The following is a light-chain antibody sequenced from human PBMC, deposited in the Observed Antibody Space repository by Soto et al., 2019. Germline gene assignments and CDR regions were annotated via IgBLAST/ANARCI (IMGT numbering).Light chain of an antibody. CDR3: QQSYSTPPDT. Sequence: DIQMTQSPSSLSASVGDRVTITCRASQSISSYLNWYQQKPGKAPKLLIYAASSLQSGVPSRFSGSGSATDFTLTISSLQPADFATYYCQQSYSTPPDTFGQGTKLEIK. V-gene: IGKV1-39*01. CDR1: QSISSY. J-gene: IGKJ2*01. CDR2: AAS.